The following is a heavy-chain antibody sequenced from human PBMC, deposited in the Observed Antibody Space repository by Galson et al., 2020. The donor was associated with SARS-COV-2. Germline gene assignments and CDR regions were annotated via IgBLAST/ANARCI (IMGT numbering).Heavy chain of an antibody. CDR2: ISYDGSNK. CDR1: GFTFSSYG. V-gene: IGHV3-30*18. Sequence: GESLKISCAASGFTFSSYGMHWVRQAPGKGLEWVAVISYDGSNKYYADSVKGRFTISRDNSKNTLYLQMNSLRAEDTAVYYCAKDAGYSSSWLGGDYWGQGTLVTVSS. J-gene: IGHJ4*02. D-gene: IGHD6-13*01. CDR3: AKDAGYSSSWLGGDY.